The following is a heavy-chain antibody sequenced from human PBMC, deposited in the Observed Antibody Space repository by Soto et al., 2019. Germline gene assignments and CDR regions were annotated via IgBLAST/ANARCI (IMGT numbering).Heavy chain of an antibody. CDR1: GFTFSSYG. CDR2: ISYDGSNK. V-gene: IGHV3-30*18. D-gene: IGHD4-4*01. Sequence: QVQLVESGGGVVQPGRSLRLSCAASGFTFSSYGMHWVRQAPGKGLEWVAVISYDGSNKYYADSVKGRFTISRDNSKNTLYLQMNSLRSEDTAVYYCAKDRTTVVDAFDIWGQGTMVTVSS. CDR3: AKDRTTVVDAFDI. J-gene: IGHJ3*02.